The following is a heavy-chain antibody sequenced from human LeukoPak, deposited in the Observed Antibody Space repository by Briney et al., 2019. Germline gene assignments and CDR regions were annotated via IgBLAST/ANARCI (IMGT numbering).Heavy chain of an antibody. J-gene: IGHJ4*02. Sequence: GGSLRPSCAASGFTFSSYAMHWVRQAPGKGLEWVAVISYDGSNKYYADSVKGRFTISRDNSKNTLYLQMNSLRAEDTAVYYCASGIGDRYYYDSSGYYPVWGQGTLVTVSS. CDR1: GFTFSSYA. D-gene: IGHD3-22*01. CDR3: ASGIGDRYYYDSSGYYPV. V-gene: IGHV3-30*04. CDR2: ISYDGSNK.